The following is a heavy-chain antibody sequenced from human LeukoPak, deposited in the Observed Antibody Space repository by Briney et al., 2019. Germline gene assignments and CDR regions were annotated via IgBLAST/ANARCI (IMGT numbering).Heavy chain of an antibody. J-gene: IGHJ4*02. CDR2: IDIDGSST. CDR3: ARETDTSGSLHFDS. D-gene: IGHD3-10*01. Sequence: GGSLRLSCAASGFTFSTYWMHWVRQAPGKGLVWVSRIDIDGSSTEYADSVKGRFTISRGNAKNTLHLQMNSLRAEATAVYYGARETDTSGSLHFDSWGQGTIVTVSS. CDR1: GFTFSTYW. V-gene: IGHV3-74*01.